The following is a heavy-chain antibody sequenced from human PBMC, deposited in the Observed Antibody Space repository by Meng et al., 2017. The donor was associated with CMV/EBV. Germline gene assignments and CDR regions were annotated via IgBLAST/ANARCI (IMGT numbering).Heavy chain of an antibody. CDR3: ARTYTANDPFDF. J-gene: IGHJ3*01. D-gene: IGHD5-18*01. CDR2: INPNSGST. CDR1: GYIFTAYY. Sequence: ASVKVSCKASGYIFTAYYIYWVRQAPEQGLEWMDWINPNSGSTHYAQKFRGRVTVTRDASISTAYMELSSLRSDDTAVYYCARTYTANDPFDFWGQGTMVTVSS. V-gene: IGHV1-2*02.